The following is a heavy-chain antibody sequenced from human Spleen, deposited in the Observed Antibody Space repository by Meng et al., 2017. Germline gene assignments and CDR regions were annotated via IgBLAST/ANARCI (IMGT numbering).Heavy chain of an antibody. Sequence: GESLKISCAASGFTFSSYGMHWVRQAPGKGLEWVALISYDGSNKYYADSVKGRFTISRDNSKNTLYLQMTSLRPGDTAVYYCARDDGYYGSGSYALQGNYAMDVWGRGTTVTVSS. CDR3: ARDDGYYGSGSYALQGNYAMDV. CDR1: GFTFSSYG. J-gene: IGHJ6*02. V-gene: IGHV3-30*06. D-gene: IGHD3-10*01. CDR2: ISYDGSNK.